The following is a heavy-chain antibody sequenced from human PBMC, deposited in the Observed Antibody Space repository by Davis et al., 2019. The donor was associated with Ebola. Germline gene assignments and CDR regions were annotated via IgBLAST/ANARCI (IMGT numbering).Heavy chain of an antibody. CDR2: ISYDGSNK. Sequence: GESLKISCTASGFTFSSYWMHWVRQAPGKGLEWVAVISYDGSNKYYADSVKGRFTISRDNSKNTLYLQMNSLRAEDTAVYYCARDTSCSTMSCYYHYSGMDVWGKGTTVTVSS. V-gene: IGHV3-30*03. J-gene: IGHJ6*04. D-gene: IGHD3-22*01. CDR1: GFTFSSYW. CDR3: ARDTSCSTMSCYYHYSGMDV.